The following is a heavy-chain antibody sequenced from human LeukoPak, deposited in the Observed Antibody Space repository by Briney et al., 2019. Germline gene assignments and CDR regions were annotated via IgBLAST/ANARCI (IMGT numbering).Heavy chain of an antibody. CDR3: AREATQYYYMDV. V-gene: IGHV3-11*01. CDR2: ISSSGSTI. D-gene: IGHD1-26*01. J-gene: IGHJ6*03. Sequence: GGSLRLSCAASGFTFINYAMSWVRQAPGKGLEWVSYISSSGSTIYYADSVKGRFTISRDNAKNSLYLQMNSLRAEDTAVYYCAREATQYYYMDVWGKGTTVTVSS. CDR1: GFTFINYA.